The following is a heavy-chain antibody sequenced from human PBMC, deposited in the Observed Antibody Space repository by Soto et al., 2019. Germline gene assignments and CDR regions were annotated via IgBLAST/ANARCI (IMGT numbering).Heavy chain of an antibody. CDR3: ARDHYYDSSGYYRY. J-gene: IGHJ4*02. D-gene: IGHD3-22*01. CDR2: IYYSGST. V-gene: IGHV4-61*01. CDR1: GGSVSSGSYY. Sequence: QVQLQESGPGLVKPSETLSLTCTVSGGSVSSGSYYWSWIRQPPGKGLEWIGYIYYSGSTNYNPSRKSRVTISVDTSKNQFSLKLSSVTAADTAVYYCARDHYYDSSGYYRYWGQGTLVTVSS.